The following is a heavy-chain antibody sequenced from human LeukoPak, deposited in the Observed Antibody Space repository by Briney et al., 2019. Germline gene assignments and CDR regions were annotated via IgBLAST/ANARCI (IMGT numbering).Heavy chain of an antibody. J-gene: IGHJ5*02. CDR1: GGSVSSGNYY. CDR3: ARDTRLRGTNWFDP. Sequence: SETLSLTCTVSGGSVSSGNYYWSWIRQHPGKGLEWIGNVSHSGPTDINPSLKSRATIAVDTSTNQFSLRLTSVTAADTAIYYCARDTRLRGTNWFDPWGQGTLVTVSS. V-gene: IGHV4-31*03. CDR2: VSHSGPT. D-gene: IGHD4-17*01.